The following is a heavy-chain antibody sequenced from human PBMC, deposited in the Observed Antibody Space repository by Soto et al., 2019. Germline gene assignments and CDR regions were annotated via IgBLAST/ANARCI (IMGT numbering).Heavy chain of an antibody. J-gene: IGHJ4*02. D-gene: IGHD3-10*01. CDR3: ARVSDVYYYGSGSYDY. V-gene: IGHV4-39*01. CDR1: GGSISSRGSMSGRSFY. CDR2: ISYSDGS. Sequence: SETLSLTCTVSGGSISSRGSMSGRSFYWGWMRQPPGKGLEWIASISYSDGSFYNSSLKSRLTISVDTSKNQFSLKLSSVTAADTAVYYCARVSDVYYYGSGSYDYWGQGTLVTVS.